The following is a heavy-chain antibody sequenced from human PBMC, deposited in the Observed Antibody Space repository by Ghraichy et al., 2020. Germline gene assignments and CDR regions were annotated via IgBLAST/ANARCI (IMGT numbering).Heavy chain of an antibody. V-gene: IGHV3-48*01. CDR1: GFTFSSYS. J-gene: IGHJ3*02. D-gene: IGHD4-17*01. CDR3: ARDRGGDYVAFDI. Sequence: GESLNISCAASGFTFSSYSMNWVRQAPGKGLEWVSYITSSSSTIYYADSVKGRFTISRDNAKNSLYLQMNGLRAEDTAVYYCARDRGGDYVAFDIWGQGTMVTVSS. CDR2: ITSSSSTI.